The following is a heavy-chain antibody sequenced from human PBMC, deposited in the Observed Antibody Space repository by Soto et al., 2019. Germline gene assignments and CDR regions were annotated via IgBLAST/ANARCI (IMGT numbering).Heavy chain of an antibody. D-gene: IGHD2-15*01. Sequence: QITLKESGPTLVKPTQTLTLTCTFSGFSLSTSGVGVGWIRQPPGKALEWLALIYWDDDKRYSPSLKSRLTITKDTSKIQLVLTMTNMDPVNTATYYCAHKRSYCICGSCYSGFDYWGQGTLVTVSS. V-gene: IGHV2-5*02. CDR3: AHKRSYCICGSCYSGFDY. CDR2: IYWDDDK. J-gene: IGHJ4*02. CDR1: GFSLSTSGVG.